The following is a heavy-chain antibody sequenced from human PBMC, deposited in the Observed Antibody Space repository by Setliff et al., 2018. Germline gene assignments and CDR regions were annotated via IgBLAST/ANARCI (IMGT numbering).Heavy chain of an antibody. CDR2: IYTSGYT. CDR1: GGSLSSGSFY. CDR3: AIARESLERSTPPYGMDV. V-gene: IGHV4-61*02. J-gene: IGHJ6*02. D-gene: IGHD3-3*01. Sequence: LSLTCTLSGGSLSSGSFYWSWIGQRAGKGLELVGRIYTSGYTNYNPSPESRVTISLDTSKNQFSLKLSSVTAADTAGYYCAIARESLERSTPPYGMDVWGQGTTVTVSS.